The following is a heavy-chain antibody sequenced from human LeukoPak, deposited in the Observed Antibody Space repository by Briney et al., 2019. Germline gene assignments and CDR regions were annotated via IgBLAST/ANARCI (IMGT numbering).Heavy chain of an antibody. CDR2: ISGSSSYI. CDR3: ARDPYSSGWYKDAFDI. D-gene: IGHD6-19*01. J-gene: IGHJ3*02. CDR1: GFSFSSYS. Sequence: GGSLRLSCAASGFSFSSYSMNWVRQAPGKGLEWVSSISGSSSYINYADSVKGRFTISRDNAQNSLFLQLNSLRAEDTAVYYCARDPYSSGWYKDAFDIWGQGTMVTVSS. V-gene: IGHV3-21*01.